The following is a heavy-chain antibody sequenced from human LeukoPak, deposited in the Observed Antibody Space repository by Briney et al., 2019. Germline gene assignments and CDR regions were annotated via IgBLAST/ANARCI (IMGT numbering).Heavy chain of an antibody. V-gene: IGHV3-7*01. D-gene: IGHD2-15*01. CDR1: GFTFSTYC. J-gene: IGHJ6*03. CDR2: IKQDGSEK. CDR3: ARVSGEDCSGGSCSYGVYYYMDV. Sequence: GGSLRLSCAASGFTFSTYCMSWVRQAPGKGLEWVANIKQDGSEKYYVDSVKGRFTISRDNAKNSLYLQMNSLRAEDTAVYYCARVSGEDCSGGSCSYGVYYYMDVWGKGTTVTVSS.